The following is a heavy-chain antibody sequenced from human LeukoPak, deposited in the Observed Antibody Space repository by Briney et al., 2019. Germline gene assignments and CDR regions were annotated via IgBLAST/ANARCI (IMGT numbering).Heavy chain of an antibody. CDR3: ARSYYYDSSGYYSNYYYYYMDA. CDR2: IYYSGST. D-gene: IGHD3-22*01. Sequence: SETLSLTCTVSGGSTSSYYWSWIRQPPGKGLEWIGYIYYSGSTNYNPSLKSRVTISVDTSKNQFPLKLSSVTAADTAVYYCARSYYYDSSGYYSNYYYYYMDAWGKGTTVTIS. V-gene: IGHV4-59*01. CDR1: GGSTSSYY. J-gene: IGHJ6*03.